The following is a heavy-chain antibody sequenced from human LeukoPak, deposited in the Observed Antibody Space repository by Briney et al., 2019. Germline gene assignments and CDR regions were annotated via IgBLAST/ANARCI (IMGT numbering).Heavy chain of an antibody. Sequence: PGGSLRLSCAASGVTLSSYAMSWVRQAPGKGLEWVSAISGSGGSTYYADSVKGRFTISRDNSKNTLYLQMNSLRAEDTAVYYCAKDTRMHSSGWYYFDYWGQGTLVTVSS. CDR2: ISGSGGST. CDR1: GVTLSSYA. V-gene: IGHV3-23*01. D-gene: IGHD6-19*01. J-gene: IGHJ4*02. CDR3: AKDTRMHSSGWYYFDY.